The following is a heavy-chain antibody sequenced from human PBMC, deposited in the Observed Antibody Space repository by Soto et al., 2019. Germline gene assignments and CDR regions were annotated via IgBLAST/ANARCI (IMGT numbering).Heavy chain of an antibody. Sequence: QVQLVQSGAEVKKPGSSVKVSCKASGGTFSIYALSWVRQAPGQGLEWMGGIIPISGIASYAQKFQGRVTMAAEESTSTVYMEMSSLRSEHTAVYYCARQEFSDQYYYGMDVWGQGTTVTVSS. CDR3: ARQEFSDQYYYGMDV. V-gene: IGHV1-69*01. J-gene: IGHJ6*02. D-gene: IGHD3-10*01. CDR2: IIPISGIA. CDR1: GGTFSIYA.